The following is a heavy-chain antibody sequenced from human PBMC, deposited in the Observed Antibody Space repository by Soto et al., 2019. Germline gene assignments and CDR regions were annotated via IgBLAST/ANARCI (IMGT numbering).Heavy chain of an antibody. CDR3: ARDQFLDAFDI. Sequence: SGGSLRLSCAASGFTFSSYAMHWVRQAPGKGLEWVAVISYDGSNKYYADSVKGRFTISRDNSNNTLSLQMNSLRAEDTAVYYCARDQFLDAFDIWGQGTMVTVSS. V-gene: IGHV3-30-3*01. CDR1: GFTFSSYA. D-gene: IGHD2-21*01. CDR2: ISYDGSNK. J-gene: IGHJ3*02.